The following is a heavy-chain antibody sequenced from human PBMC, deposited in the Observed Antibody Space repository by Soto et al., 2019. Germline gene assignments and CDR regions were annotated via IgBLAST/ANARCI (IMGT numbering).Heavy chain of an antibody. CDR3: ARDLEEARFGAWGYYYYYYYMDV. Sequence: QVQLVQSGAEVKKPGSSVKVSCKASGGTFSSYTISWVRQAPGQGLEWMGRIIPILGIANYAQKFQGRVTITADKSTSTAYMELSSLRSEDTAVYYCARDLEEARFGAWGYYYYYYYMDVWGKGTTVTVSS. CDR1: GGTFSSYT. D-gene: IGHD3-10*01. J-gene: IGHJ6*03. V-gene: IGHV1-69*08. CDR2: IIPILGIA.